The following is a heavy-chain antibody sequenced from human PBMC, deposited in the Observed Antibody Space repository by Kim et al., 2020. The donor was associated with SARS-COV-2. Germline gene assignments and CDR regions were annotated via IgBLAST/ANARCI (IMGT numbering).Heavy chain of an antibody. CDR1: GFRFIDYN. J-gene: IGHJ4*02. V-gene: IGHV3-72*01. CDR3: ARGFKFGFDS. Sequence: GGSLRLSCEASGFRFIDYNMNWVRQAPGKGLEWVGRARNRAESYSTDYAVSVKGRFSISRDESKNSLYLQMNSLISEDTAVYYCARGFKFGFDSWGQGKLVTVSS. D-gene: IGHD3-16*01. CDR2: ARNRAESYST.